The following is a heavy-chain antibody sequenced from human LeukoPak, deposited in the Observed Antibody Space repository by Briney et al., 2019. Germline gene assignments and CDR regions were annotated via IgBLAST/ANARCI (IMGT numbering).Heavy chain of an antibody. CDR2: IYPLDSDT. Sequence: GESLKISCKGSGYSFPNYWMGWVRQMSGKDLEWMGIIYPLDSDTRYSPSFQGQVTISADTSISTAYLQWGSLKASDTAMYYCASAFRDSSGYPENDAFDMWGQGTMVTVSS. V-gene: IGHV5-51*01. CDR3: ASAFRDSSGYPENDAFDM. CDR1: GYSFPNYW. J-gene: IGHJ3*02. D-gene: IGHD3-22*01.